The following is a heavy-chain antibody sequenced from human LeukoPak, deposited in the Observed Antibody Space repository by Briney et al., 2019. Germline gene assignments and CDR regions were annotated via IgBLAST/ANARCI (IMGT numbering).Heavy chain of an antibody. D-gene: IGHD2-2*01. Sequence: SETLSLTCAVYGGSFSGYYWSWIRQPAGKGLEWIGEINHSGSTNYNPSLKSRVTISVDTSKNQFSLKLSSVTAADTAVYYCARGRWVVVPAATFDYWGQGTLVTVSS. V-gene: IGHV4-34*01. CDR2: INHSGST. CDR1: GGSFSGYY. CDR3: ARGRWVVVPAATFDY. J-gene: IGHJ4*02.